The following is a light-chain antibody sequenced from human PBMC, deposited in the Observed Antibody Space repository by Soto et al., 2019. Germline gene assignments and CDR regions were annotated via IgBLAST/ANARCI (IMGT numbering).Light chain of an antibody. J-gene: IGLJ2*01. Sequence: QSVLTQPASVSGSPGQSITISCTGTSSDVGGYNLVSWYQQHPGKAPKLMIYEVSKRPSGVPDRFSGSKSGNTASLTVSGLQAEDEADYYCSSYAGSNSNVVFGGGTQLTVL. V-gene: IGLV2-8*01. CDR1: SSDVGGYNL. CDR3: SSYAGSNSNVV. CDR2: EVS.